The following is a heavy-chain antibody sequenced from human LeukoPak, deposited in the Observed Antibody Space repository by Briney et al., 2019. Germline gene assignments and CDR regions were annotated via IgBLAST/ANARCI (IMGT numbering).Heavy chain of an antibody. Sequence: ASVKVSCKASGYTLTGYYMHWVRQAPGQGLEWMGWINPNSGGTNHAQKFQGRVTMTRDTSISTAYMELSRLRSDDTAVYYCARSRRSSGWFVYWGQGTLVTVSS. D-gene: IGHD6-19*01. CDR3: ARSRRSSGWFVY. CDR1: GYTLTGYY. CDR2: INPNSGGT. J-gene: IGHJ4*02. V-gene: IGHV1-2*02.